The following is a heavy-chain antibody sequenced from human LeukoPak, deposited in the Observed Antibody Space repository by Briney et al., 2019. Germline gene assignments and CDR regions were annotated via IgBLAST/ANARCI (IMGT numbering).Heavy chain of an antibody. J-gene: IGHJ6*02. D-gene: IGHD6-13*01. Sequence: ASVKVSCKVSGYTLTELSIHWVRQAPGKGLEWMGGFDPEDGETIYAQKFQGRVTMTEDTSTDTAYMELSSLRSEDTAVYYCARDQAGAAADSYYGMDVWGQGTTVTVSS. CDR2: FDPEDGET. CDR3: ARDQAGAAADSYYGMDV. V-gene: IGHV1-24*01. CDR1: GYTLTELS.